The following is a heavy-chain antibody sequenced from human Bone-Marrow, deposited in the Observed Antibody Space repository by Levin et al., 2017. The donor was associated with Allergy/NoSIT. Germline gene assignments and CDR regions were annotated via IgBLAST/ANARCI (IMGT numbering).Heavy chain of an antibody. CDR1: GFTLSDYS. CDR2: ISSGSSTI. D-gene: IGHD4-17*01. J-gene: IGHJ4*02. CDR3: VRASYGDYPPRHFDL. Sequence: GGSLRLSCAASGFTLSDYSMNWVRQAPGKGLEWVSSISSGSSTIHYADSVKGRFTISRDNAKNSLFLHMSRLRDEDTALYYCVRASYGDYPPRHFDLWAQGTLVAVSS. V-gene: IGHV3-48*02.